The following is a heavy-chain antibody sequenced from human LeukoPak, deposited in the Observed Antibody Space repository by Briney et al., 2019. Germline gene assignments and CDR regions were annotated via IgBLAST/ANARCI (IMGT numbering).Heavy chain of an antibody. CDR3: ARGSLNYDFWSGYYQRPSDY. D-gene: IGHD3-3*01. CDR2: IYYSGST. V-gene: IGHV4-61*01. CDR1: GGSISSSSYY. J-gene: IGHJ4*02. Sequence: SETLSLTCTVSGGSISSSSYYWSWIRQPPGKGLEWIGYIYYSGSTNYNPSLKSRVTISVDTSENQFSLKLSSVTAADTAVYYCARGSLNYDFWSGYYQRPSDYWGQGTLVTVSS.